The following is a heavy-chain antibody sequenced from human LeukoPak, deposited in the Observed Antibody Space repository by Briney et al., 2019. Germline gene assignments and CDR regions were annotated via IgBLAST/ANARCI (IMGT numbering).Heavy chain of an antibody. J-gene: IGHJ4*02. CDR2: IYTSGST. CDR3: ARDAPMVRGVMGYYFDY. Sequence: PSETLSLTCTVSGGSISSYYWSWIRQPAGKGLEWTGRIYTSGSTNYNPSLKSRVTMSVDTSKNQFSLKLSSVTAADTAVYYCARDAPMVRGVMGYYFDYWGQGTLVTVSS. V-gene: IGHV4-4*07. CDR1: GGSISSYY. D-gene: IGHD3-10*01.